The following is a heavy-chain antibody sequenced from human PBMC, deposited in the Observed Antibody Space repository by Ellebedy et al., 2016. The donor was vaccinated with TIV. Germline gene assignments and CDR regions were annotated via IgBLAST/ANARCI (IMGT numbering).Heavy chain of an antibody. CDR3: AKLDSSGNYYGRFDY. V-gene: IGHV3-23*01. Sequence: GESLKISCASSGFTSRNFAITWVRQPPAKRLEWVSSITSSGVSTDYADSVRGRVTISRDNSKNTLYLQMNSLRAGDSAVSYCAKLDSSGNYYGRFDYWGQGALVSVSS. CDR1: GFTSRNFA. CDR2: ITSSGVST. J-gene: IGHJ4*02. D-gene: IGHD3-22*01.